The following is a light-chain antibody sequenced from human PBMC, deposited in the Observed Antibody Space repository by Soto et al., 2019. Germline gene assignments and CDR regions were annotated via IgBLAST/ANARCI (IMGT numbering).Light chain of an antibody. CDR1: QSVSNNY. J-gene: IGKJ1*01. Sequence: EIVLTLSPGTLSLPPGERATLSCRASQSVSNNYLAWYQQKPGQAPRLLIYGASTRAPGIPARFSGSGSGTDFTLTISRLEPEDFAVYYCQQYGSLPWTFGQGTKVDI. CDR2: GAS. V-gene: IGKV3-20*01. CDR3: QQYGSLPWT.